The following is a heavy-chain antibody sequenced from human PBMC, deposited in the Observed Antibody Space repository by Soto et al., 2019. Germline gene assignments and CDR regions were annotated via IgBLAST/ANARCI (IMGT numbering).Heavy chain of an antibody. D-gene: IGHD6-13*01. CDR1: GFTFSSYW. CDR3: ARDRAADETYYYYYGMDV. J-gene: IGHJ6*02. CDR2: INSDGSST. V-gene: IGHV3-74*01. Sequence: GGSLRLSCAASGFTFSSYWMHWVRQAPGKGLVWVSRINSDGSSTSYADSVKGRFTISRDNAKNTLYLQMNSLRAEDTAVYYCARDRAADETYYYYYGMDVWGQGTTVTVSS.